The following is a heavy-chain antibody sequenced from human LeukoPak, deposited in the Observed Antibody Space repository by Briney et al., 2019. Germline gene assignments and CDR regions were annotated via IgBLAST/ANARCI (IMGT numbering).Heavy chain of an antibody. D-gene: IGHD6-13*01. V-gene: IGHV4-38-2*02. Sequence: PSETLSLTCTVFGYSISSGYYWGWIRQPPGQGLEWIGYIYYSGSTNYNPSLKSRDTISVDTSKNQFSLKLSSVTAADTAVYYCARGGYSSSWYEKGWFDPWGQGTLVTVSS. CDR3: ARGGYSSSWYEKGWFDP. CDR2: IYYSGST. J-gene: IGHJ5*02. CDR1: GYSISSGYY.